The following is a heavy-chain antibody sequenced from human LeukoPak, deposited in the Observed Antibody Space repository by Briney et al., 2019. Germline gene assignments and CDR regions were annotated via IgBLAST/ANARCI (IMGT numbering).Heavy chain of an antibody. Sequence: SEILSLTCTVSGGSISSSSYYWGWIRQPPGKGLEWIGSIYYSGSTYYNPSLKSRVTISVDTSKNQFSLKLSSVTAADTAVYYCARDIVGATVHFDYWGQGTLVTVSS. CDR3: ARDIVGATVHFDY. CDR1: GGSISSSSYY. J-gene: IGHJ4*02. V-gene: IGHV4-39*02. CDR2: IYYSGST. D-gene: IGHD1-26*01.